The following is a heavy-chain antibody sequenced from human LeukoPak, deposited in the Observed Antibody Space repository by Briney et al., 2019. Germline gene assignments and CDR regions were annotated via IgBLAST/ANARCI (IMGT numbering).Heavy chain of an antibody. CDR1: GYTFTGYY. V-gene: IGHV1-2*02. D-gene: IGHD1-1*01. CDR3: ARVSYNWNGLGY. CDR2: INPNSGGT. Sequence: ASVKVSCKASGYTFTGYYMHWMRQAPGQGLEWMGWINPNSGGTNYAQKFQGRVTMTRDTSISTAYMELSRLRSDDTAVYYCARVSYNWNGLGYWGQGTLVTVSS. J-gene: IGHJ4*02.